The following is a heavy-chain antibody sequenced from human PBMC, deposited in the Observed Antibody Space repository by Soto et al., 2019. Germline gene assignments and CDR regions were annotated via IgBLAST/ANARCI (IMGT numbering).Heavy chain of an antibody. J-gene: IGHJ5*02. CDR2: IYSGGNT. V-gene: IGHV3-66*01. CDR1: GFIVSSNY. Sequence: GGSLRLSCAASGFIVSSNYMSWVRQAPGKGLEWVSLIYSGGNTFYADSVKGRFTISRDNSKNTLYLQMNSLRAEDTAIYYCARNPLGSSWYFSPWGQGTLVTVSS. D-gene: IGHD6-13*01. CDR3: ARNPLGSSWYFSP.